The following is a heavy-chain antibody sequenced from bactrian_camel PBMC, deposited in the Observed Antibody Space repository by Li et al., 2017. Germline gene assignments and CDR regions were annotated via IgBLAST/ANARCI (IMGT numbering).Heavy chain of an antibody. J-gene: IGHJ4*01. CDR2: ISSLGALT. CDR1: GFTFSSYA. V-gene: IGHV3S40*01. D-gene: IGHD3*01. Sequence: VQLVESGGGLVQPRGSLRLTCAASGFTFSSYAMSWVRQAPGKGLEWVSSISSLGALTCYADSVKGQFTISRDNAKNTVYLLMNSLKPEDTAVYYCVRGWDDDTWSFNYWGQGTQVTVS. CDR3: VRGWDDDTWSFNY.